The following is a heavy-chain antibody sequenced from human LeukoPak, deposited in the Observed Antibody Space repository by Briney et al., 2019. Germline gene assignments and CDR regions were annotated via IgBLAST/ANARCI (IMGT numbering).Heavy chain of an antibody. CDR2: INPNSGGT. CDR1: GYTFTGYD. CDR3: ARVTTVRGFDY. V-gene: IGHV1-2*02. Sequence: ASVKVSCKASGYTFTGYDMHWVRQAPGQGLEWMGWINPNSGGTNYAQKFQGRVTMTRDTSISTAYMELSRLRSGDTAVYYCARVTTVRGFDYWGQGTLVTVSS. J-gene: IGHJ4*02. D-gene: IGHD4-17*01.